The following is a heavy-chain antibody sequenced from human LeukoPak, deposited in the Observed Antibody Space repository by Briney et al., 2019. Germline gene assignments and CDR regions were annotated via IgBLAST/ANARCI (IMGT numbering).Heavy chain of an antibody. J-gene: IGHJ4*02. CDR3: ARGSYDFWSGYYRDLYFDY. D-gene: IGHD3-3*01. CDR1: GFTFSSYW. V-gene: IGHV3-7*01. Sequence: QSGGSLRLSCAASGFTFSSYWMSWVRQAPGKGLEWVANIKQDGSEKYYVDSVKGRFTISRDNAKNPLYLQMSSLRAEDTAVYYCARGSYDFWSGYYRDLYFDYWGQGTLVTVSS. CDR2: IKQDGSEK.